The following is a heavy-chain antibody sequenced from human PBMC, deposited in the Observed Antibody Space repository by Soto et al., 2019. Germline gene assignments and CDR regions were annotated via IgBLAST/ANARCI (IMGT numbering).Heavy chain of an antibody. Sequence: PWGSLRLSCAASGLSFTSYTMNCVRQAPGKGLEWVASISAGGRSIYYADSLKGRSTVSRDNAKSSLYLQMNSLRAEDTAVYYCARSTPGNPFDIWGQGTMVTVSS. CDR2: ISAGGRSI. CDR1: GLSFTSYT. D-gene: IGHD3-10*01. V-gene: IGHV3-21*01. J-gene: IGHJ3*02. CDR3: ARSTPGNPFDI.